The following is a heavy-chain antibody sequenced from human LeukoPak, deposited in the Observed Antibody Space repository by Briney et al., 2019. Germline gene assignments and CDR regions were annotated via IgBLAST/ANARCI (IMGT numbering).Heavy chain of an antibody. Sequence: GRSLRLSCAASGFTFDDYAMHWVRQAPGKGLEWVSGISWNSGSIGYADSVKGRFTISRDNAKNSLYLQMNSLRAEDTALYYCAKAPSSRIAAAVGKNYFDYWGQGTLVTVSS. CDR2: ISWNSGSI. V-gene: IGHV3-9*01. CDR1: GFTFDDYA. D-gene: IGHD6-13*01. CDR3: AKAPSSRIAAAVGKNYFDY. J-gene: IGHJ4*02.